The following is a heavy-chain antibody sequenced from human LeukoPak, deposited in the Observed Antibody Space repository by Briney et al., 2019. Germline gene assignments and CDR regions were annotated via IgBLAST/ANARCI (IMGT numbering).Heavy chain of an antibody. CDR1: GFTFSSYG. J-gene: IGHJ4*02. V-gene: IGHV3-23*01. CDR2: ISGSGGST. CDR3: AKGSHYYGSGTYFDY. Sequence: GGSLRLSCAASGFTFSSYGMSWVRQAPGKGLEWVSAISGSGGSTYYADSVKGRFTVSRDNFKNTLYLQMNSLRAEDTAVYYCAKGSHYYGSGTYFDYWGQGTLVTVSS. D-gene: IGHD3-10*01.